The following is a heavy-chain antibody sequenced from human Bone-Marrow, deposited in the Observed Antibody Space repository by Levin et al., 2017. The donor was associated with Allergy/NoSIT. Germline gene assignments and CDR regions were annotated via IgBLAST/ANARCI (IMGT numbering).Heavy chain of an antibody. CDR3: ARGRNWHGYYFDY. J-gene: IGHJ4*02. CDR1: GFTFGSYW. Sequence: GGSLRLSCVASGFTFGSYWMSWVRQAPGKGLEWVANINRDGLEKFYVDSVKCRFTISRDNAKNSFFLQMTSLRGEDTGVYYCARGRNWHGYYFDYWGQGALVSVSS. V-gene: IGHV3-7*04. D-gene: IGHD1-1*01. CDR2: INRDGLEK.